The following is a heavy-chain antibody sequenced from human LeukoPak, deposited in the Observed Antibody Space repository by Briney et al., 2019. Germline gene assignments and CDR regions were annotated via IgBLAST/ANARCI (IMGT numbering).Heavy chain of an antibody. CDR2: IYTSGST. Sequence: SETLSLTCTVSGGSISNYHWSWIRPPAGKGLEWIGQIYTSGSTNYNPPLKSRVSMSIDTTEVQVSLTTASVTAADTAFYYCARRDISSGWSFDYWGQGTLVTVSS. CDR1: GGSISNYH. J-gene: IGHJ4*02. CDR3: ARRDISSGWSFDY. V-gene: IGHV4-4*07. D-gene: IGHD6-19*01.